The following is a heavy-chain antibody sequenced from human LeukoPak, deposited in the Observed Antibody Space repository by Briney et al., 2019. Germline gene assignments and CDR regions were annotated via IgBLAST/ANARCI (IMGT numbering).Heavy chain of an antibody. D-gene: IGHD2-15*01. J-gene: IGHJ6*02. V-gene: IGHV3-30*03. CDR1: GFTSSDHY. CDR2: ISYDGSTQ. CDR3: AREGKDLRLGYYNSAVDV. Sequence: PGGSLRLSCVVSGFTSSDHYIDWARQAPGKGLEWVAIISYDGSTQNYADSVKGRFTISRDNAKDSLYLQMNNLRAEDSAVYYCAREGKDLRLGYYNSAVDVWGQGTTVSVSS.